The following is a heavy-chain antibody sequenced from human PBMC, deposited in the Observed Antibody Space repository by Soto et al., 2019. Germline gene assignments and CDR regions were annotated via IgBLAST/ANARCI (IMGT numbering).Heavy chain of an antibody. Sequence: ASVKVSCKASGYTFTSYAMHWVRQAPGQRLEWMGWINASNGNTKYSQKFQGRVTITRDTSASTAYMELSSLRSEDTAVYYCARDLLNIVVVPAAVLMGYYYYGMDVWGQGTTVTVSS. CDR3: ARDLLNIVVVPAAVLMGYYYYGMDV. D-gene: IGHD2-2*01. CDR1: GYTFTSYA. V-gene: IGHV1-3*01. J-gene: IGHJ6*02. CDR2: INASNGNT.